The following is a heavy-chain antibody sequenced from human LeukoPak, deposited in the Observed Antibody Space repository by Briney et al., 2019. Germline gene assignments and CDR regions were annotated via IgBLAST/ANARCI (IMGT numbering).Heavy chain of an antibody. J-gene: IGHJ6*04. D-gene: IGHD2-2*01. Sequence: SETLSLTCTVSGGSISSYYWSWIREPPGKGLEWIGHIYYSGSTKYNPSLKSRVTISVDTSKNQFSLELSSVTAADTAVYYCARVVPGALGYYYYGMDVWGKGTTVTVSS. V-gene: IGHV4-59*01. CDR2: IYYSGST. CDR1: GGSISSYY. CDR3: ARVVPGALGYYYYGMDV.